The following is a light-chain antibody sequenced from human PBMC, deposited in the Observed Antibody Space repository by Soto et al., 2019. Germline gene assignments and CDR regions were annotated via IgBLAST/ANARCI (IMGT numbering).Light chain of an antibody. CDR3: QQRSNWPPGFT. J-gene: IGKJ3*01. CDR2: YAS. Sequence: EIVLTQSPATLSLSPGERATLSCRASLSVIRYLSWYQQKPGQAPRLLIYYASNRATGIPARFRGSGSGTDFTLTISSLEPEDFAVYYCQQRSNWPPGFTFGPGTKVDIK. CDR1: LSVIRY. V-gene: IGKV3-11*01.